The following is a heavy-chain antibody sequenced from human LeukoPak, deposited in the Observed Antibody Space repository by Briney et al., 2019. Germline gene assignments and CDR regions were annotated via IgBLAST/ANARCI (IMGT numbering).Heavy chain of an antibody. D-gene: IGHD6-6*01. J-gene: IGHJ5*02. CDR2: MNPNSGNT. CDR1: GYTFTSYD. V-gene: IGHV1-8*01. Sequence: ASVKVSCKASGYTFTSYDINWVRQATGQGLEWMGWMNPNSGNTGYAQKFQGRVTITRNTSISTAYMELSSLRSEDAAVYYCARRRIAARRYNWFDPWGQGTLVTVSS. CDR3: ARRRIAARRYNWFDP.